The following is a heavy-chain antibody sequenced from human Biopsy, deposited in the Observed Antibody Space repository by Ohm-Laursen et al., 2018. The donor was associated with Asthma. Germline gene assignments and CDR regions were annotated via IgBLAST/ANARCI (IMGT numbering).Heavy chain of an antibody. Sequence: SQTLSLTCSVSGYSIGNGGYYWTWVRQRPGKGLEWIGNIYHRGNTKYNPSLKSRLSFSVDTSKNQFSLKLSSVTAADTAIYFCARDYYDFWNRSVYTYFGMDVWGRGTTVVVSS. CDR2: IYHRGNT. J-gene: IGHJ6*02. D-gene: IGHD3-3*01. CDR3: ARDYYDFWNRSVYTYFGMDV. CDR1: GYSIGNGGYY. V-gene: IGHV4-31*03.